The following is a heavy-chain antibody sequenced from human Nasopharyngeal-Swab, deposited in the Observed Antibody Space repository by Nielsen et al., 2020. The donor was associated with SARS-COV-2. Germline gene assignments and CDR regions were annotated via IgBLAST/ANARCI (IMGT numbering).Heavy chain of an antibody. CDR3: AKGYSGSYYYGMDV. V-gene: IGHV3-30*18. Sequence: VCQAPRKGLEWVAVISYDGSNKYYADSVKGRFTISRDNSKNTLYLQMNSLRAEDTAVYYCAKGYSGSYYYGMDVWGQGTTVTVSS. D-gene: IGHD1-26*01. CDR2: ISYDGSNK. J-gene: IGHJ6*02.